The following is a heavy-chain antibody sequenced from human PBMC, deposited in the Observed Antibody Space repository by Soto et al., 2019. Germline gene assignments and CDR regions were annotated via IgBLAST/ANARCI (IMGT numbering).Heavy chain of an antibody. J-gene: IGHJ6*02. D-gene: IGHD5-18*01. CDR3: ARDPIGDTAMVYYYYYGMDV. Sequence: ASVKVSCKASGGTFSSYAISWVRQAPGQGLEWMGGIIPIFGTANYAQKFQGRVTITADESTSTAYMELSSLRSEDTAVYYCARDPIGDTAMVYYYYYGMDVWGQGTTVTVSS. CDR1: GGTFSSYA. V-gene: IGHV1-69*13. CDR2: IIPIFGTA.